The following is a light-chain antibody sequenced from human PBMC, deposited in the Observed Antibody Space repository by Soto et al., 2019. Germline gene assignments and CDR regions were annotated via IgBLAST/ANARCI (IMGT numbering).Light chain of an antibody. CDR1: QSVSSN. V-gene: IGKV3-15*01. J-gene: IGKJ1*01. CDR3: QQYNNWPPWT. Sequence: EIVMTQSPATLSVSPGERATLSCRASQSVSSNLAWYQQNPGQAPRLLIYGASTRATGIPARFSGSGSGTEFTLTISSLQSEDFEVYYCQQYNNWPPWTFGQGTKVEIK. CDR2: GAS.